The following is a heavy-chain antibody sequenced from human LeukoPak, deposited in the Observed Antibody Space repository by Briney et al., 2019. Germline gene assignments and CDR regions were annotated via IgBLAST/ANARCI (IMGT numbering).Heavy chain of an antibody. Sequence: PGESLQISCKGSGYSFTSYWIGWVRQLPGKGLEWMGIIYPGDSDTRYSPSFQGQVTISADKSISTAYLQWSSLKASDTAMYYCARGSGYYFPRFDYWGQGTLVTVSS. CDR3: ARGSGYYFPRFDY. CDR1: GYSFTSYW. J-gene: IGHJ4*02. D-gene: IGHD3-22*01. V-gene: IGHV5-51*01. CDR2: IYPGDSDT.